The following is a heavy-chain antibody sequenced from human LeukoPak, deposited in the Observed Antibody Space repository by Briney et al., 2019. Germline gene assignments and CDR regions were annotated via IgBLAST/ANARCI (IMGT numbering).Heavy chain of an antibody. CDR1: GFTFSSYA. J-gene: IGHJ4*02. V-gene: IGHV3-23*01. Sequence: GGSLRLSCAASGFTFSSYAVSWVRQAPGKGLEWVSAISGSGGSTYYADSVKGRFTISRDNSKNTLYLQMNSLRAEDTAVYYCLRDHYDILTGYYGLYYFDYWGQGTLVTVSS. CDR2: ISGSGGST. D-gene: IGHD3-9*01. CDR3: LRDHYDILTGYYGLYYFDY.